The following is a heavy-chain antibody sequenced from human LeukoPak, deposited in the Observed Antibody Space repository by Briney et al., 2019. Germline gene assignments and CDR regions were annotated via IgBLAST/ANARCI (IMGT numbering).Heavy chain of an antibody. Sequence: ASVKVSCKPSGYTFTSFVISWVRQAPGQGLEWMGWIGAYNGDTNYAQKFQGRVTMTTDTSTSTAYMDLRSLRSDDTAVYYFTSDHWRGDNCPSFDYWGQGTLVTVSS. V-gene: IGHV1-18*04. D-gene: IGHD2-15*01. J-gene: IGHJ4*02. CDR3: TSDHWRGDNCPSFDY. CDR1: GYTFTSFV. CDR2: IGAYNGDT.